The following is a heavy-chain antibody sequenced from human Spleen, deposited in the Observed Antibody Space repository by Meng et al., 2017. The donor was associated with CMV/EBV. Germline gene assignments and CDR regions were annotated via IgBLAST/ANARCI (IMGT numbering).Heavy chain of an antibody. D-gene: IGHD6-25*01. Sequence: SETLSLTCTVSGGSISTYYWSWIRQPPGKGLEWIGYIYYSGSTNYNPSLKSRVTISVDTSKNQFSLKLSSVTAADTAVYYCAREDSGYYFDYWGQGTLVTVSS. J-gene: IGHJ4*02. V-gene: IGHV4-59*01. CDR1: GGSISTYY. CDR2: IYYSGST. CDR3: AREDSGYYFDY.